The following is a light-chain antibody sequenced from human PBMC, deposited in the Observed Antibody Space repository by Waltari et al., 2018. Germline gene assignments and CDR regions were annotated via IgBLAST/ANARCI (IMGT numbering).Light chain of an antibody. J-gene: IGKJ4*01. Sequence: DIQMTQSPSSLSASVGDSVTITCRASQSITTFLNWYQQKPGKAPKLLIYAATNLQSGVPSRFSGSGSGTDFTLTISSLQPEDFATYYCQQSYTTSEITFGGGSRVEIK. CDR1: QSITTF. CDR2: AAT. V-gene: IGKV1-39*01. CDR3: QQSYTTSEIT.